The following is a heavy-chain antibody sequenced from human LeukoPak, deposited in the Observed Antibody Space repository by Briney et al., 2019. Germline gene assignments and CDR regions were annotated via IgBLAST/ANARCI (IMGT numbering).Heavy chain of an antibody. V-gene: IGHV1-8*01. CDR2: MNPNSGNT. CDR3: ARGSSTIYYGSGSYPADP. J-gene: IGHJ5*02. Sequence: ASVKVSCKASGYTFTSYDINWVRQATGQGLEWMGWMNPNSGNTGYAQKFQGRVTMTRSTSISTAYMELSSLRSEDTAVYYCARGSSTIYYGSGSYPADPWGQGTLVTVSS. D-gene: IGHD3-10*01. CDR1: GYTFTSYD.